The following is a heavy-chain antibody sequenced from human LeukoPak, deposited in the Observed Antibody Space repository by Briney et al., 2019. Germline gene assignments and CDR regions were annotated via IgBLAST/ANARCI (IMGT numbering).Heavy chain of an antibody. CDR2: IIPIFGTA. Sequence: SVKVSCKASGGTFSSYAISRVRQAPGQGLEWMGGIIPIFGTANYAQKFQGRVTITADESTSTAYMELSSLRSEDTAVYYCARVKSGWYRYYYYYYMDVWGKGTTVTVSS. CDR3: ARVKSGWYRYYYYYYMDV. D-gene: IGHD6-19*01. J-gene: IGHJ6*03. V-gene: IGHV1-69*13. CDR1: GGTFSSYA.